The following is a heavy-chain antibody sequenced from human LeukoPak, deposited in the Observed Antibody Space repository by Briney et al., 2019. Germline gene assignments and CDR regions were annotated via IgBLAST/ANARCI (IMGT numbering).Heavy chain of an antibody. V-gene: IGHV1-69*04. CDR3: ARDFGIYCSGGSCYNY. CDR2: IIPILGIA. CDR1: GGTFSSYA. D-gene: IGHD2-15*01. Sequence: SVKVSCKASGGTFSSYAISWVRQAPGQGLEWMGRIIPILGIANYAQKFQGRVTITADKSTSTAYMELSSLRSEDTAVYYCARDFGIYCSGGSCYNYWGQGTLVTVSS. J-gene: IGHJ4*02.